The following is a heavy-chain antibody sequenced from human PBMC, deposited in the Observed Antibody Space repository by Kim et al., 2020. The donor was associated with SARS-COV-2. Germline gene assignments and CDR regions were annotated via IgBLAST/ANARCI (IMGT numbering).Heavy chain of an antibody. CDR2: INQDGSEK. CDR3: ARAYGMDV. V-gene: IGHV3-7*01. CDR1: GFTFSSHR. J-gene: IGHJ6*02. Sequence: GGSLRLSCAASGFTFSSHRMSWVRQAPGKGLEWVASINQDGSEKYNVDSVKGRFTISRDNAKSSLYLQMNSLRAEDTAVYYCARAYGMDVWGQGTTVTVSS.